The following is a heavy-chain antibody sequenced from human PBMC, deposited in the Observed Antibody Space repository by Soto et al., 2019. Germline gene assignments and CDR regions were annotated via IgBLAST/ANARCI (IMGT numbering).Heavy chain of an antibody. V-gene: IGHV4-39*01. J-gene: IGHJ3*01. CDR2: IFYSGTT. D-gene: IGHD4-17*01. CDR1: GDTISSSDYY. Sequence: QLQLQESGPGLVKPSETLSLTCTASGDTISSSDYYWGWIRQPPGRGLEWIGNIFYSGTTYYNPSLKRRVTISVDTSRNQFSLKLSSVTAADTAVYYCARRTDYGDYSDAFDVWGHGSMVTVSS. CDR3: ARRTDYGDYSDAFDV.